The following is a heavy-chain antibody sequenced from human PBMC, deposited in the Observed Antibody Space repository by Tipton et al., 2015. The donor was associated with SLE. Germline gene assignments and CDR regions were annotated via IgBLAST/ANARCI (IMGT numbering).Heavy chain of an antibody. CDR1: GDSVSSGAYY. D-gene: IGHD5-18*01. Sequence: TLSLTCTVSGDSVSSGAYYWGWIRQHPEKGLAWIAYINYYGTAYYNPSLKSRVTISLDASKKQFSLKLNSVTAADTAVYYCARDLENSYGSFGYWGQGTLVCVSS. V-gene: IGHV4-31*03. J-gene: IGHJ4*02. CDR3: ARDLENSYGSFGY. CDR2: INYYGTA.